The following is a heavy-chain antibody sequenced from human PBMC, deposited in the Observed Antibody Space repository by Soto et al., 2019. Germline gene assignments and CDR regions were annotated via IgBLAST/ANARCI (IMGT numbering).Heavy chain of an antibody. Sequence: ASVKVSCKASGCTFTSYGISWVRQAPGQGLEWMGWISAYNGNTNYAQKLQGRVTMTTDTSTSTAYMELRSLRSDDTAVYYCARDALTMIVVVPGAFDIWGQGTMVTVSS. D-gene: IGHD3-22*01. CDR3: ARDALTMIVVVPGAFDI. CDR2: ISAYNGNT. J-gene: IGHJ3*02. CDR1: GCTFTSYG. V-gene: IGHV1-18*04.